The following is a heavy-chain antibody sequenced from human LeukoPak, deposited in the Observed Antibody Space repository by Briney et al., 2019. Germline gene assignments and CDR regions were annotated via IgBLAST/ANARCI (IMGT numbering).Heavy chain of an antibody. CDR3: ATNDYDSSCYYHY. D-gene: IGHD3-22*01. V-gene: IGHV1-24*01. CDR2: FNAEDGET. CDR1: GYTLTELS. Sequence: ASVSVSCKVSGYTLTELSMHWVRQAPGKGLEGRGGFNAEDGETIYAETVEGRVTITEDTSKNTVYMEMNSLRSEDTAVYYCATNDYDSSCYYHYWGQGTLLTVSS. J-gene: IGHJ4*02.